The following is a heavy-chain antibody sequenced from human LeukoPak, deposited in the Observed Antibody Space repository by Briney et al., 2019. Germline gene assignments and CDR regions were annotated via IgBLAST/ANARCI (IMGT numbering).Heavy chain of an antibody. Sequence: VASVKVSCQASGRTFSSYAISWVRQAPGQGLEWMGRIIPIFGTANYAQKFQGRVTITADESTSTAYMELSSLRSEDTAVYYCARRLTGSDAFDIWGQGTMVTVSS. J-gene: IGHJ3*02. D-gene: IGHD7-27*01. CDR3: ARRLTGSDAFDI. CDR2: IIPIFGTA. V-gene: IGHV1-69*13. CDR1: GRTFSSYA.